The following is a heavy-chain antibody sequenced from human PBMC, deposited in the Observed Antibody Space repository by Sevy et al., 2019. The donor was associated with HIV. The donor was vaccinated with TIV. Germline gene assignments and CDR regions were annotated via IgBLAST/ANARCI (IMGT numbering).Heavy chain of an antibody. Sequence: ASVKVSCKASGYTFTSYGMNWVRQAPGQGLEWMGWINTNTGNPTYAQGFTGRFVFSLDTSVSTAYLQISSLKAEDTAIYYCARTSRRIVVVAAAQHYDGMDVWGQGTTVTVSS. V-gene: IGHV7-4-1*02. J-gene: IGHJ6*02. CDR3: ARTSRRIVVVAAAQHYDGMDV. D-gene: IGHD2-2*01. CDR1: GYTFTSYG. CDR2: INTNTGNP.